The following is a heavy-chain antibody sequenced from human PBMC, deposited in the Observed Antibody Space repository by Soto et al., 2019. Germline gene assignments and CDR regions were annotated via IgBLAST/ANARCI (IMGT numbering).Heavy chain of an antibody. J-gene: IGHJ5*02. CDR2: ISAYNGNT. CDR3: ARDKGQNWNYVEYWFDP. Sequence: ASVKVSCKASGYAFTSYGISWVRQAPGQGLEWMGWISAYNGNTNYAQKLQGRVTMTTDTSTSTAYMELRSLRSDDTAVYYCARDKGQNWNYVEYWFDPWGQGTLVTVSS. CDR1: GYAFTSYG. V-gene: IGHV1-18*01. D-gene: IGHD1-7*01.